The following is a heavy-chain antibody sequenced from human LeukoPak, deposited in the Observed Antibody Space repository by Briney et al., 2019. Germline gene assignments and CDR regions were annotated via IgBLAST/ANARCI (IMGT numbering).Heavy chain of an antibody. CDR3: ASKAAIVNWFDP. J-gene: IGHJ5*02. D-gene: IGHD2-2*01. V-gene: IGHV1-2*02. CDR2: INPNSGGT. CDR1: GYTFTGDY. Sequence: ASVKVSSKASGYTFTGDYMHWVRQAPGQGLEWMGWINPNSGGTNYAQKFQGRVTMTRDTSISTAYMELSRLRSDDTAVYYCASKAAIVNWFDPWGQGTLVTVSS.